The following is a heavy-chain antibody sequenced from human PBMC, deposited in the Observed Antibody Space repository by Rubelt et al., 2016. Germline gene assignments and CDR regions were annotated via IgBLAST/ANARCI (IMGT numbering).Heavy chain of an antibody. V-gene: IGHV4-31*03. J-gene: IGHJ4*02. CDR1: GGSISSGGYY. D-gene: IGHD1-26*01. Sequence: QVQLQESAPGLVKPSQTLSLTCTVSGGSISSGGYYWTWIRQHPGKGLEWIGYIYYSGSTYYNPSLKSRVTLSIDTSKKQFSLRLTSVTAADTAVYYCARTYRYYSDYWGQGTLVTVSS. CDR3: ARTYRYYSDY. CDR2: IYYSGST.